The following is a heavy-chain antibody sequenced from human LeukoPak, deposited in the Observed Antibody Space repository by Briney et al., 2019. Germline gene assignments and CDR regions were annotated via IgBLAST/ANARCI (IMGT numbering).Heavy chain of an antibody. V-gene: IGHV3-7*03. Sequence: GGSLRLSCAVSGFTFSGFWMSWSRQAPGKGLEWVASINSDGSEGYYADVVKGRFTISRDNAKNSLYLQINSLRTEDTAVYYCARSSYSSSSSVWGQGTMVTVSS. CDR2: INSDGSEG. D-gene: IGHD6-6*01. CDR3: ARSSYSSSSSV. J-gene: IGHJ3*01. CDR1: GFTFSGFW.